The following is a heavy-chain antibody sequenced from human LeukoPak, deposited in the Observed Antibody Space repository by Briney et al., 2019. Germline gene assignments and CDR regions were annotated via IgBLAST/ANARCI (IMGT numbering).Heavy chain of an antibody. CDR1: GYTLTELS. CDR2: FDPEDGET. CDR3: ATDLYVWGSYRYQNY. D-gene: IGHD3-16*02. J-gene: IGHJ4*02. V-gene: IGHV1-24*01. Sequence: ASVKVSCMVSGYTLTELSMHWVRQAPGKGLEWMGGFDPEDGETIYAQKFQGRVTMTEDTSTDTAYMELSSLRSEDTAVYYCATDLYVWGSYRYQNYWGQGTLVTVSS.